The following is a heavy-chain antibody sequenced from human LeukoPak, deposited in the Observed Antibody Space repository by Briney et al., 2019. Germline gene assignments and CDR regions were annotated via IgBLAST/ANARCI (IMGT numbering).Heavy chain of an antibody. V-gene: IGHV4-61*02. D-gene: IGHD4-17*01. CDR1: GGSISSGSHY. J-gene: IGHJ3*02. CDR3: ARGVEYGDSPNSFDM. Sequence: SETLSLTCTVSGGSISSGSHYWSWIRQPAGKGLEWIGRIYTSGSTNYNPSLKGRVTISVDTSKNQFSLKLSSVTAADTAVYYCARGVEYGDSPNSFDMWGQGTMVTVSS. CDR2: IYTSGST.